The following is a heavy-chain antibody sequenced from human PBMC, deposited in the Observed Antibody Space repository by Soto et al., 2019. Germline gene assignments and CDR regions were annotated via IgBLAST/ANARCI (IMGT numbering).Heavy chain of an antibody. CDR3: ARSPALRGYFQH. V-gene: IGHV2-5*02. CDR1: GFSLNTGGVT. CDR2: IYWDDGK. Sequence: SGPTLVNPTHTLTLTCVFSGFSLNTGGVTVGWIRQPPGKALEWVALIYWDDGKRYSPSLKGRLTITKETSRDQVVLTMTNVGPEDTATYFCARSPALRGYFQHWGEGTLVTVSS. J-gene: IGHJ1*01.